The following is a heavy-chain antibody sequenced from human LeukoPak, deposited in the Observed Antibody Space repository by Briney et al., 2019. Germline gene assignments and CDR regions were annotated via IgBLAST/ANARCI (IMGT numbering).Heavy chain of an antibody. CDR1: GYTFTNYA. V-gene: IGHV7-4-1*02. D-gene: IGHD6-13*01. CDR3: ARVLAAAGREFDY. J-gene: IGHJ4*02. Sequence: GASVKVSCKASGYTFTNYAMNWVRQAPGQGLEWMGWINTNTGNPTYAQGFTGRFVFSLDTSVSTAYLQISSLKAEDTGVYFCARVLAAAGREFDYWGQGTLVTVSS. CDR2: INTNTGNP.